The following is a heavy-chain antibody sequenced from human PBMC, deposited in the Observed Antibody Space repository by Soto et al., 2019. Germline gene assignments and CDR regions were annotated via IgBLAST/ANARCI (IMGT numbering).Heavy chain of an antibody. J-gene: IGHJ5*02. V-gene: IGHV4-34*01. CDR1: GGSFSGYY. D-gene: IGHD2-2*01. CDR3: ARVPRYCSSTSCPPKRWFDP. Sequence: SETLSLTCAVYGGSFSGYYWSWIRQPPGKGLEWIGEINHSGSTNYNPSLKSRVTISVDTSKNQFSLKLSSVTAADTAVYYCARVPRYCSSTSCPPKRWFDPWGQGTLVTVSS. CDR2: INHSGST.